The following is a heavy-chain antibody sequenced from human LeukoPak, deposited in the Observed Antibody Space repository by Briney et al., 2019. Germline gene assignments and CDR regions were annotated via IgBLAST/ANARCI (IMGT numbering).Heavy chain of an antibody. J-gene: IGHJ4*02. CDR1: GFPFSSYW. D-gene: IGHD5-18*01. CDR3: ARSLWPEDY. CDR2: IKQDGSEK. V-gene: IGHV3-7*01. Sequence: GGSLRLSCVASGFPFSSYWMSWVRQAPGKGLEWVANIKQDGSEKNYVDSVKGRFTISRDNAKTSLYLQMNSLRAEDTAVYYCARSLWPEDYWGQGILVTVSS.